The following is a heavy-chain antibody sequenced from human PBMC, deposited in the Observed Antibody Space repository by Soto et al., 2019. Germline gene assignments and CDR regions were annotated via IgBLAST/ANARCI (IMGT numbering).Heavy chain of an antibody. CDR3: ARRLVLGDRFYTLDV. D-gene: IGHD2-8*01. CDR1: RGFGTGGRYS. Sequence: AEYRGFGTGGRYSWRSIRQTTGNGLEWIGYIYHGGRIYYHPSFKGRVSISVDESKKQFSLKLTSMTAADTAVYYCARRLVLGDRFYTLDVWGQATTVSVSS. J-gene: IGHJ6*01. V-gene: IGHV4-30-2*01. CDR2: IYHGGRI.